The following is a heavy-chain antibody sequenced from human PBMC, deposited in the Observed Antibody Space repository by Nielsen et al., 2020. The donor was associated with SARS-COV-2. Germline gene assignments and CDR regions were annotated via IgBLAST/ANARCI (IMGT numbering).Heavy chain of an antibody. Sequence: GESLKISCAASGFLVSTKYMNWVRQAPGKGLEWVSVFYSGGTTLYADSVKGRFIISRDNSRNTLYLQMNSLRVEDTAMYYCAKEGDTYGVRNFDYWGQGTLVTVSS. CDR3: AKEGDTYGVRNFDY. D-gene: IGHD5-18*01. CDR2: FYSGGTT. V-gene: IGHV3-53*01. CDR1: GFLVSTKY. J-gene: IGHJ4*02.